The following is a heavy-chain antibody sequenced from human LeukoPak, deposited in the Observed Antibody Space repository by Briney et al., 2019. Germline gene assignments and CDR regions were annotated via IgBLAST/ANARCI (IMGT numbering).Heavy chain of an antibody. Sequence: GESLKISCKGSGYSFTSYWIGWVRQMPGKGLERMGIIYPGDSDTRYSPSFQGQVTISADKSISTAYLQWSSLKASDTAMYYCARHKRGYSYNDAFDIWGQGTMVTVSS. V-gene: IGHV5-51*01. D-gene: IGHD5-18*01. CDR2: IYPGDSDT. CDR3: ARHKRGYSYNDAFDI. J-gene: IGHJ3*02. CDR1: GYSFTSYW.